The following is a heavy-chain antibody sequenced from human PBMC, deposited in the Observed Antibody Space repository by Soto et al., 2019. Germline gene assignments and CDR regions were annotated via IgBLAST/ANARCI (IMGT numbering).Heavy chain of an antibody. Sequence: SVKVSCKASGFTFTTSAVQWVRQARGQRLEWIGWIVVGSGNTNNAQKFQERVTITRDMSTSTAYMELSSLRSEDTAVYYCAASQPRHSGSYVDYWGQGTLVT. CDR2: IVVGSGNT. D-gene: IGHD1-26*01. V-gene: IGHV1-58*01. CDR3: AASQPRHSGSYVDY. J-gene: IGHJ4*02. CDR1: GFTFTTSA.